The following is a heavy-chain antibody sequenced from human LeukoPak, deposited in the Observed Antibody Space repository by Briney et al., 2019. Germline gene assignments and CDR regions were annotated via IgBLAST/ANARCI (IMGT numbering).Heavy chain of an antibody. CDR1: GFTFSSYW. Sequence: GGSLRLSCAASGFTFSSYWMSWVRQAPGKGLMWVSQINSDGGATSCADPVKGRCTISRDNAKNMLYLEMNSLRVEDTAGYFCTRDHGLDVWGQGTTVTVSS. V-gene: IGHV3-74*01. CDR3: TRDHGLDV. J-gene: IGHJ6*02. CDR2: INSDGGAT.